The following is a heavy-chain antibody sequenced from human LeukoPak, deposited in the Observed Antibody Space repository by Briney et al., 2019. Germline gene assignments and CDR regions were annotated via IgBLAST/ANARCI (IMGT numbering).Heavy chain of an antibody. D-gene: IGHD3-10*01. J-gene: IGHJ6*03. CDR3: AREGYYGSGLYYYYYMDV. CDR1: GFTFSSYG. V-gene: IGHV3-30*03. CDR2: ISYDGSNK. Sequence: GGSLKLSCAASGFTFSSYGMHWVRQAPGKGLEWVAVISYDGSNKYYADSVKGRFTISRDNSKNTLYLQMNSLRAEDTAVYYCAREGYYGSGLYYYYYMDVWGKGTTVTVSS.